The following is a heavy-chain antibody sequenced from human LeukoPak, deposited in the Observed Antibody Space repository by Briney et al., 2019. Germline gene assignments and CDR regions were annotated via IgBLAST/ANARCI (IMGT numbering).Heavy chain of an antibody. J-gene: IGHJ4*02. CDR3: ARDNDWAFHY. V-gene: IGHV3-48*02. CDR1: GFTFSNYV. Sequence: GGSLRLSCAASGFTFSNYVMSWVRQAPGKGLEWVSYINHNGEMIFYPDFVKGRFTISRDNAKNSLYLQMNSLRDEDTAVYYCARDNDWAFHYWGQGTLVAVSS. CDR2: INHNGEMI. D-gene: IGHD3-9*01.